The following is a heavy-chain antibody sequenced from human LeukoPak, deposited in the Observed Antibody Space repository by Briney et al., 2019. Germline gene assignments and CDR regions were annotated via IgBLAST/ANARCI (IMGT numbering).Heavy chain of an antibody. J-gene: IGHJ3*02. Sequence: GGSLRLSCAASGFIFSSSAMSWVRQAPGKGLEWVSGISGSGGRTNYADSVKCRFTISRHSSNKTLYLQMHRLIAHGTAVYYCAKGSGSYHDAFDIWGQGTVVTVS. D-gene: IGHD1-26*01. CDR1: GFIFSSSA. CDR2: ISGSGGRT. V-gene: IGHV3-23*01. CDR3: AKGSGSYHDAFDI.